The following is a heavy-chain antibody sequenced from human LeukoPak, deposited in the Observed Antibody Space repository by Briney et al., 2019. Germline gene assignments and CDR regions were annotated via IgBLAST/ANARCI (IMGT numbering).Heavy chain of an antibody. CDR3: ARRTTYYDLSGYYYYIDV. D-gene: IGHD3-3*01. CDR2: VYYTSST. J-gene: IGHJ6*03. Sequence: PSETLSLTRTVSVGYISSDYWNWIPQPPGKGLEWIGNVYYTSSTIYSPSLDSRITISIDTSKTQFSLRLTSVTAADTAVYYCARRTTYYDLSGYYYYIDVWGKGTTVTVSS. V-gene: IGHV4-59*08. CDR1: VGYISSDY.